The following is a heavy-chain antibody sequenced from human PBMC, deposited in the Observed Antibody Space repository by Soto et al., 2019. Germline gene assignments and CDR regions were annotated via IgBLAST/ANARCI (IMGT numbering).Heavy chain of an antibody. CDR3: AMGEPGVVVVAAYDAFDI. CDR2: IIPIFGTA. CDR1: GGTFSSYA. V-gene: IGHV1-69*06. J-gene: IGHJ3*02. D-gene: IGHD2-15*01. Sequence: QVQLVQSGAEVKKPGSSVKVSCKASGGTFSSYAISWVRQAPGQGLEWMGGIIPIFGTANYAQKFQGRVTITADKSTSTAYMELSSLRSEDTAVYYCAMGEPGVVVVAAYDAFDIWDQGTMVTVSS.